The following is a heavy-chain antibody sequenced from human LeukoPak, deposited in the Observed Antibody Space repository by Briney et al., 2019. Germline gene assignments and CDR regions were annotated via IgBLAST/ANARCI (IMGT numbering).Heavy chain of an antibody. CDR1: GGSISSGSYY. CDR2: IYTSGST. V-gene: IGHV4-61*02. J-gene: IGHJ6*03. CDR3: ARSEYMDV. Sequence: SETLSLTCTVSGGSISSGSYYWSWIRQPAGKGLEWIGRIYTSGSTNYNPSLKSRVTISVDTSKNQFSLKLSSVTAADTAVYYCARSEYMDVWGKGTTVTVSS.